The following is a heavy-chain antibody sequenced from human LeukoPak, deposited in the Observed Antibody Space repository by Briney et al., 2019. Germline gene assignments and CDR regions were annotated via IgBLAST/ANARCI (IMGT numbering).Heavy chain of an antibody. CDR3: ARGHYYDSIYHFDY. J-gene: IGHJ4*02. V-gene: IGHV1-18*01. CDR2: ISAYNGNT. D-gene: IGHD3-22*01. CDR1: GYTFTIYG. Sequence: ASVTVSFTSSGYTFTIYGISWVRQAPGQGHERMGWISAYNGNTNYAQKLQGRVTMTTDTSTSTASMELRSLRSDDTAVYYCARGHYYDSIYHFDYWGQGTLVTVSS.